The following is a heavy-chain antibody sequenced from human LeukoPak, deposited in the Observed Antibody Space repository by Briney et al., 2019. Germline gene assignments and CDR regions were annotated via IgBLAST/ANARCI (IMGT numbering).Heavy chain of an antibody. CDR1: GFTFNNYA. J-gene: IGHJ4*02. CDR3: ARGNGATAHFDY. CDR2: ISDSADST. V-gene: IGHV3-23*01. Sequence: GGSLRLSCATSGFTFNNYAMNWVRQAPGKGLEWVSAISDSADSTYYADSVKGRLTISRDNSKNTLYLQMNSLRAEDTAVYYCARGNGATAHFDYWGQGTLVTVSS. D-gene: IGHD1-26*01.